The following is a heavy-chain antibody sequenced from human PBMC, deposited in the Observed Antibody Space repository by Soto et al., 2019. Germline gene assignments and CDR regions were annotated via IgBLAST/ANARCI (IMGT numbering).Heavy chain of an antibody. CDR2: INPNSGGT. V-gene: IGHV1-2*02. CDR3: ARDTKIPANAIHDGR. CDR1: GYTFTDYF. Sequence: VAMVQSGAEVKKPGASVRVSCKASGYTFTDYFIHWVRQAPGQGLEWMGWINPNSGGTNYAQKFQGRVTMTRDTSITTVYLDLSRLRSEDTATYYCARDTKIPANAIHDGRWGQGTLVTVSS. J-gene: IGHJ4*02. D-gene: IGHD2-2*01.